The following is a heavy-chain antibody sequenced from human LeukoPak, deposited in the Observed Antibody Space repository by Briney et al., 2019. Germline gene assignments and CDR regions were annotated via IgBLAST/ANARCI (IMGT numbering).Heavy chain of an antibody. CDR1: GGSISSYY. J-gene: IGHJ5*02. D-gene: IGHD6-19*01. V-gene: IGHV4-59*01. CDR3: ARDGGVSGWYWFDP. CDR2: IYYSGST. Sequence: SETLSLTCTVSGGSISSYYWSWIRQPPGKGLEWIGYIYYSGSTNYNPSLKSRVTISVDTSKNQFSLKLSSVTAADTAVYYCARDGGVSGWYWFDPWGQGTLVTVPS.